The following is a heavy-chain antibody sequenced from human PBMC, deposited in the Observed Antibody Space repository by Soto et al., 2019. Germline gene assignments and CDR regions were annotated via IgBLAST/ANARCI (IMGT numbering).Heavy chain of an antibody. D-gene: IGHD1-7*01. CDR3: ARDHVTTDDNWNFCMDV. J-gene: IGHJ6*03. Sequence: GGSLRLSCAASGFTFSDYYMSWIRQAPGKGLEWVSYISSSGSTIYYADSVKGRFTISRDNAKNSLYLQMNSLRAEDTAVYYCARDHVTTDDNWNFCMDVWGKGTTVTVSS. V-gene: IGHV3-11*01. CDR2: ISSSGSTI. CDR1: GFTFSDYY.